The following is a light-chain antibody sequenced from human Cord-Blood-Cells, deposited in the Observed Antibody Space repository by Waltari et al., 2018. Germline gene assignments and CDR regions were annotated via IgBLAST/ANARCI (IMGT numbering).Light chain of an antibody. CDR1: QSVSSSY. Sequence: EMVLTQSPGTLSLSPGERVPPACRASQSVSSSYLAWYQQKPGQAPRLLIYGASSRATGIPDRFSGSGSGTDFTLTISRLEPEDFAVYYCQQYGSSLFTFGPGTKVDIK. CDR2: GAS. V-gene: IGKV3-20*01. J-gene: IGKJ3*01. CDR3: QQYGSSLFT.